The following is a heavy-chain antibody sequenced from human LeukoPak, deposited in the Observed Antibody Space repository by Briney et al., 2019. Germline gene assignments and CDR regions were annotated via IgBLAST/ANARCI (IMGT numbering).Heavy chain of an antibody. CDR1: GFTFSSYA. Sequence: PGGSLRLSCAASGFTFSSYAMSWVRQAPGKGLEWVSAISGSGGSTYYADSVKGRFTISRDNSKNTLYLQMNSLRAEDTAVYYCAKDPREPYDFWSGYSIEYYYYYMDVWGKGTTVTVSS. CDR3: AKDPREPYDFWSGYSIEYYYYYMDV. D-gene: IGHD3-3*01. CDR2: ISGSGGST. J-gene: IGHJ6*03. V-gene: IGHV3-23*01.